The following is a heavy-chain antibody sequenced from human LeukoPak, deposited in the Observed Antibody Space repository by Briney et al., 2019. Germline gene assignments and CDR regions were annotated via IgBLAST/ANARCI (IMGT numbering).Heavy chain of an antibody. CDR1: GGTFSSYA. CDR2: IIPILGIA. J-gene: IGHJ6*02. CDR3: ARNPTRVEYSSSSLSYYYYGMDV. Sequence: GASVKVSCKASGGTFSSYAISWVRQAPGQGLEWMGRIIPILGIANYAQRFQGRVTITADKSTSTAYMELSSLRSEDTAVYYCARNPTRVEYSSSSLSYYYYGMDVWGQGTTVTVSS. V-gene: IGHV1-69*04. D-gene: IGHD6-6*01.